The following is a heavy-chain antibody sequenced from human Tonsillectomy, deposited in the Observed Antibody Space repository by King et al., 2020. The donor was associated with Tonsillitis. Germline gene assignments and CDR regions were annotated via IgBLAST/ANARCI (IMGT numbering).Heavy chain of an antibody. CDR2: ISYDGSNI. V-gene: IGHV3-30*03. CDR3: AREDFWSGTDY. J-gene: IGHJ4*02. D-gene: IGHD3-3*01. Sequence: VQLVESGGGVVQPGRSLRLSCAASGFTFSSYGMHWVRQAPGKGLEWVAVISYDGSNIYYADSVKGRFTISRDNSKNTLYLQMNSLRAEDTAVYYCAREDFWSGTDYWGQGTLVTVSS. CDR1: GFTFSSYG.